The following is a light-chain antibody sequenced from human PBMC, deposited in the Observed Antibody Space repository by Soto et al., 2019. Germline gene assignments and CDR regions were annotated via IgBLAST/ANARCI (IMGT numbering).Light chain of an antibody. Sequence: EIVLTQSPATLSLSPGERATLSCGASQRITASLAWYQQKPGQAPRLLIYGDTTRAAGIPARFSGSGSGTDFTLTISGLETEDFATYYCQQYNSYSPTFGQGTKVEIK. CDR2: GDT. CDR3: QQYNSYSPT. V-gene: IGKV3-11*01. CDR1: QRITAS. J-gene: IGKJ1*01.